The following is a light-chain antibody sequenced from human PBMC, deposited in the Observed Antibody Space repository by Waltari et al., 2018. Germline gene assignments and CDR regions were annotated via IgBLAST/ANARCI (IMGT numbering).Light chain of an antibody. CDR3: GTWDSSLSGAV. CDR1: HSNIGHNY. J-gene: IGLJ7*01. V-gene: IGLV1-51*02. Sequence: QSVLTQPPSVSAAPGQRVTISCSGGHSNIGHNYVSWYRQFPGTAPKRLIYEDSERTAGVPGRVSGSKSGTSATLDITGLQAGDEADYYCGTWDSSLSGAVFGGGTHLTVL. CDR2: EDS.